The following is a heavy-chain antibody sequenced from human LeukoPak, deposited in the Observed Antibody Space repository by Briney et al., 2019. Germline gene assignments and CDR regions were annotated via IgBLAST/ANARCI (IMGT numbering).Heavy chain of an antibody. CDR3: ARDRIIGGYDYYYYYMDV. CDR1: GYSISSGYY. Sequence: SETLSLTCTVSGYSISSGYYWGWIRQPPGKGLEWIGSIYHSGRTFYNPSLKSRVTISVDTFKNQFSLKLSSVTAADTAVYYCARDRIIGGYDYYYYYMDVWGKGTTVTVSS. V-gene: IGHV4-38-2*02. J-gene: IGHJ6*03. CDR2: IYHSGRT. D-gene: IGHD5-12*01.